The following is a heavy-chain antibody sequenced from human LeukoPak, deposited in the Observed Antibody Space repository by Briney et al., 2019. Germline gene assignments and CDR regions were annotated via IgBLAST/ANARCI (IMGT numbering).Heavy chain of an antibody. CDR2: INYSGST. D-gene: IGHD4-17*01. CDR3: AREGRQDYVYFDH. Sequence: PSETLSLTCTVSVGSLSSYYWSWIRQPPGKGLEGIGYINYSGSTNYNPSLKSRVTMSVDTSKNQFSLKLSSGTAADTAMYYCAREGRQDYVYFDHWGQGSLVTVSS. J-gene: IGHJ4*02. CDR1: VGSLSSYY. V-gene: IGHV4-59*01.